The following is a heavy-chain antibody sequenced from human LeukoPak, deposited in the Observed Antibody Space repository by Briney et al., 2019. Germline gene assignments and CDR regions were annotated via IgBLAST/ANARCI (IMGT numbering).Heavy chain of an antibody. D-gene: IGHD6-13*01. Sequence: SETLSLTCAVSGGSISSSEWWSWVRQPPGKGLEWIGEIYHTGSTNYNPSLKSRVTISVDKSKNQFSLKLNSVTAADTAVYYCARVSSSSWYGGGYYYYYMDVWGKGTTVTISS. V-gene: IGHV4-4*02. CDR2: IYHTGST. CDR1: GGSISSSEW. J-gene: IGHJ6*03. CDR3: ARVSSSSWYGGGYYYYYMDV.